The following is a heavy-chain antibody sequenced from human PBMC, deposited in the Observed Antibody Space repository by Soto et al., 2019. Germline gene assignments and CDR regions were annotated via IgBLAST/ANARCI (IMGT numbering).Heavy chain of an antibody. CDR1: GFTFSSSA. Sequence: GGSLRLSCAASGFTFSSSAVTWVRQAPGKGLEWVSSISDSGGSRYYADSVKGRFTISRDNSKNTLYLQMNSLGAEDTAVYYFAMSCCGDCYSRLEHWGQRTQVTVSS. D-gene: IGHD2-21*02. J-gene: IGHJ1*01. CDR2: ISDSGGSR. CDR3: AMSCCGDCYSRLEH. V-gene: IGHV3-23*01.